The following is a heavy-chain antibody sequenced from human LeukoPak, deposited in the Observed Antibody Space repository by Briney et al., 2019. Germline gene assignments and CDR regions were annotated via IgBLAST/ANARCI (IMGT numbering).Heavy chain of an antibody. D-gene: IGHD3-22*01. J-gene: IGHJ4*02. CDR2: INPNSGGT. Sequence: ASVKVSCKASGYTFTGYYMHWVRQAPGQGLEWMGWINPNSGGTNYAQKFQGRVTMTRDTSISTAYVELSRLRSDDTAVYYCARDGYDTHRDFDYWGQGTLVTVSS. CDR3: ARDGYDTHRDFDY. CDR1: GYTFTGYY. V-gene: IGHV1-2*02.